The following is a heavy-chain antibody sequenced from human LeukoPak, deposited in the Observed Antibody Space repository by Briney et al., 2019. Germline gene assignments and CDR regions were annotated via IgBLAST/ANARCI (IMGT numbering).Heavy chain of an antibody. CDR3: ARMCCGGDFLLDV. V-gene: IGHV1-69*13. J-gene: IGHJ6*04. Sequence: SVKVSCKASGGTFSSYAISWVRQAPGQGLEWMGGIIPIFGTANYVQKFQGRVTITADESTNTAYMELSSLRSEDTAVYYCARMCCGGDFLLDVWGKGTTVTISS. CDR1: GGTFSSYA. D-gene: IGHD2-21*02. CDR2: IIPIFGTA.